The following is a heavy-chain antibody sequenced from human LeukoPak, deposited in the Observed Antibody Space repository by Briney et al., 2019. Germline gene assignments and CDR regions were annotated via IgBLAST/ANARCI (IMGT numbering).Heavy chain of an antibody. J-gene: IGHJ4*02. CDR2: IYYSGST. V-gene: IGHV4-59*01. CDR1: VGSIITYY. CDR3: ARDSRSYYASSGYYGTFDY. Sequence: SETLSLTCTVPVGSIITYYWSWIRQPPGKGLEWIGYIYYSGSTNYNPSRKSRVTISVDTSKNQFSLKLSSVTAADTAVYYCARDSRSYYASSGYYGTFDYWGQGTLVTVSS. D-gene: IGHD3-22*01.